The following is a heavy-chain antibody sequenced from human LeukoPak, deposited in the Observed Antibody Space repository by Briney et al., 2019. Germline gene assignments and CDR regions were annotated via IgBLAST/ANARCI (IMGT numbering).Heavy chain of an antibody. CDR2: THHSGSS. V-gene: IGHV4-38-2*01. CDR3: ARGTYSSGWYFDY. J-gene: IGHJ4*02. D-gene: IGHD6-19*01. CDR1: GYSITNNYY. Sequence: SETLSLTCAVSGYSITNNYYWGCIRQPPGKGLEWVGNTHHSGSSYYNPSLKSRVTMSVDTSKNQFSLKLSSVTAADTAVYYCARGTYSSGWYFDYWGQGTLVTVSS.